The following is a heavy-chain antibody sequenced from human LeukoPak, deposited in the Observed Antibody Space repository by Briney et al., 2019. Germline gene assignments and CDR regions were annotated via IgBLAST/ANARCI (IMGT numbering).Heavy chain of an antibody. CDR3: ARVDCSSTSCYGYYYYAMDV. J-gene: IGHJ6*02. D-gene: IGHD2-2*01. CDR2: IYHSART. CDR1: GYSISSGYY. Sequence: PSETLSLTCTVSGYSISSGYYWGWIRQPPGKGLEWIGSIYHSARTYYNPSLKSRVTISVDTHMNQFSLKLSSVTDADTAVYYCARVDCSSTSCYGYYYYAMDVWGQGTTVTVSS. V-gene: IGHV4-38-2*02.